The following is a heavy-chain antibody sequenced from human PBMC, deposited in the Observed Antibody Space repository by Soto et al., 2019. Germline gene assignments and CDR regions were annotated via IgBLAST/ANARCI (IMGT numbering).Heavy chain of an antibody. J-gene: IGHJ4*02. CDR2: IHRDGVT. V-gene: IGHV4-4*02. CDR1: GGSTSSSDW. CDR3: AGRPEIHPR. Sequence: QVHLQESGPGLVKPSETLSLTCAISGGSTSSSDWWTWVRQPPGEGLEWIGEIHRDGVTNYNSSLKSRLTTSLAHSRNQFSLSLTSVTAADAAVYFCAGRPEIHPRWGQGILVPVSS. D-gene: IGHD1-26*01.